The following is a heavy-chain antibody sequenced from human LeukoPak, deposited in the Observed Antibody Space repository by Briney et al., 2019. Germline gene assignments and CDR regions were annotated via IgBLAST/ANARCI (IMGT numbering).Heavy chain of an antibody. D-gene: IGHD3-3*01. Sequence: GRSLRLSCAASGFTFSSYGMHWVRQAPGKGLEWVAVIWYDGSNKYYADSVKGRFTISRDNSKNTLYLQMNSLRAEDTAVYYCARGRYYDFWSGYYSAEYYYYYGMDVWGQGTTVTVSS. CDR1: GFTFSSYG. V-gene: IGHV3-33*01. J-gene: IGHJ6*02. CDR2: IWYDGSNK. CDR3: ARGRYYDFWSGYYSAEYYYYYGMDV.